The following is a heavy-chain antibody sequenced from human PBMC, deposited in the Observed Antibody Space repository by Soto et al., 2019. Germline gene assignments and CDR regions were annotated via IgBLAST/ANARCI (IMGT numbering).Heavy chain of an antibody. D-gene: IGHD3-10*01. CDR2: ISGSGGST. CDR3: AKDRDGSGSYWDDAFDI. Sequence: EVQLVESGGGLVKPGGSLRLSCAASGFTFSSYAMSWVRQAPGKGLEWVSAISGSGGSTYYADSVKGRFTISRDNSKNTLYLQMNSLRAEDTAVYYCAKDRDGSGSYWDDAFDIWGQGTMVTVSS. J-gene: IGHJ3*02. V-gene: IGHV3-23*04. CDR1: GFTFSSYA.